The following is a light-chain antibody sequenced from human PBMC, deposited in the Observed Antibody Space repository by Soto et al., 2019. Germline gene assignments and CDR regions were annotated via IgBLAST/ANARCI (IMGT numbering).Light chain of an antibody. CDR1: QTIYSN. Sequence: IGMSLYPSTLSVSPGDRATISCRASQTIYSNVAWYQQRTRQPPRLLIYRAFSRATGIPARFSGSGSGTEFTLTIISLQAEDFAVYQRQQYQPLGTFGEGTKVDNK. V-gene: IGKV3-15*01. CDR3: QQYQPLGT. CDR2: RAF. J-gene: IGKJ1*01.